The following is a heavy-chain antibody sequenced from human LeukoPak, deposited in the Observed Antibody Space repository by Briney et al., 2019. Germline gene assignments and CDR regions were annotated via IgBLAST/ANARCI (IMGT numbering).Heavy chain of an antibody. Sequence: SETLFLTCTVSGGSVSSGGYYWSWIRQPPGKGLEWIGYIYHSGSTYYNPSLKSRVTISVDRSKNQFSLKLRSVTAADTAVYYCARDVGASNFDYWGQGILVTVSS. D-gene: IGHD1-26*01. CDR2: IYHSGST. CDR1: GGSVSSGGYY. CDR3: ARDVGASNFDY. V-gene: IGHV4-30-2*01. J-gene: IGHJ4*02.